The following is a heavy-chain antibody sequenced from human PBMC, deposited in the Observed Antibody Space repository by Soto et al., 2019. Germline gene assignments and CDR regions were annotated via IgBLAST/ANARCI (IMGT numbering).Heavy chain of an antibody. Sequence: ASVKVPCKASGYSFTYYHVHWVRQPPGQGLEWMGIINPYGGDTTYAQKFQGRLTMPRCTPPSTVYMDLSSQRSEDTAPYYGQRAAYTSRLLFYLDHWRQGALDTESS. CDR3: QRAAYTSRLLFYLDH. D-gene: IGHD2-15*01. V-gene: IGHV1-46*01. J-gene: IGHJ4*02. CDR2: INPYGGDT. CDR1: GYSFTYYH.